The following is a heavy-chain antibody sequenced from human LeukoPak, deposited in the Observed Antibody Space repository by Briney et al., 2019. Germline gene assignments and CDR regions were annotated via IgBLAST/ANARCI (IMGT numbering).Heavy chain of an antibody. CDR1: GFTFSAFW. CDR3: AREYSSSSFYFDY. CDR2: INSDGSST. D-gene: IGHD6-6*01. Sequence: GGSLRLSCAASGFTFSAFWMHWVRQAPGKGLVWVSRINSDGSSTTYADSVKGRFTVSRDNSKNTLYLQMNSLRAEDTAIYYCAREYSSSSFYFDYWGQGTLVTVSS. J-gene: IGHJ4*02. V-gene: IGHV3-74*01.